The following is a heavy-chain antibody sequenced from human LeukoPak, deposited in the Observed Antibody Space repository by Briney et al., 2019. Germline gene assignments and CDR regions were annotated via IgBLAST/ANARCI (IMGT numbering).Heavy chain of an antibody. V-gene: IGHV4-59*01. CDR3: ARGGDFWSGSYYYYYYMDV. CDR1: GGSLSSYY. Sequence: PSETLSLTCTVSGGSLSSYYWSWLRQPPGKGLEGIGYIYYSGSTNYNPSLTSRDTISVDTSKNHFSLKLISVTAADTAVYYCARGGDFWSGSYYYYYYMDVWGKGTTVTVSS. D-gene: IGHD3-3*01. J-gene: IGHJ6*03. CDR2: IYYSGST.